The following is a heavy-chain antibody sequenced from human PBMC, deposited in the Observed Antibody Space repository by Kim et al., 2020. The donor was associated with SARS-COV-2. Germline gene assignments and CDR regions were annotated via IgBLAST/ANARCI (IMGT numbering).Heavy chain of an antibody. Sequence: GGSLRLSCAASGFTFSSYGMHWVRQAPGKGLEWVAVISYDGSNKYYADSVKGRFTISRDNSKNTLYLQMNSLRAEDTAVYYCAKVGHYYGSGSDAFDIWGQGTMVTVSS. V-gene: IGHV3-30*18. J-gene: IGHJ3*02. D-gene: IGHD3-10*01. CDR3: AKVGHYYGSGSDAFDI. CDR1: GFTFSSYG. CDR2: ISYDGSNK.